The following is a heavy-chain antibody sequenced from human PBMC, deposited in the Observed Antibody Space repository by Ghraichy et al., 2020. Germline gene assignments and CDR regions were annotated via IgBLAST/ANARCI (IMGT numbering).Heavy chain of an antibody. V-gene: IGHV1-69*13. J-gene: IGHJ6*03. D-gene: IGHD6-6*01. Sequence: SVKVSCKASGGTFSSYAISWVRQAPGQGLEWMGGIIPIFGTANYAQKFQGRVTITADESTSTAYMELSSLRSEDTAVYYCARHPLKARYYYYYMDVWGKGTTVTVSS. CDR3: ARHPLKARYYYYYMDV. CDR1: GGTFSSYA. CDR2: IIPIFGTA.